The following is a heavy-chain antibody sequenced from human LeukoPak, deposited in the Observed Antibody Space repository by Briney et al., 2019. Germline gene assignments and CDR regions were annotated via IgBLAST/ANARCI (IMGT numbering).Heavy chain of an antibody. CDR1: EFTFSSYG. CDR2: IRYDGSNK. Sequence: GGSLRLSCAASEFTFSSYGMHWVRQAPGKGLEWVAFIRYDGSNKYYADSVKGRFTISRDNSKNTLYLQMNSLRAEDTAVYYCAKGSRFLEWLNYYYYMDVWGKGTTVTVSS. CDR3: AKGSRFLEWLNYYYYMDV. D-gene: IGHD3-3*01. V-gene: IGHV3-30*02. J-gene: IGHJ6*03.